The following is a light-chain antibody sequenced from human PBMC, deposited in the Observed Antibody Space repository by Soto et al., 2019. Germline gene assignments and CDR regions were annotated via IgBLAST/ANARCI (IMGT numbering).Light chain of an antibody. CDR1: QSINNY. CDR3: QQSYSTPPVT. V-gene: IGKV1-39*01. Sequence: DIPMTQSPSSLSASVGDRVTITCRASQSINNYLNWYQQKPGRAPNLLIYAASSLQSGVPSRFSGSGSGTDFTLTISSLQPEDFATYYCQQSYSTPPVTFGQGTRLETK. CDR2: AAS. J-gene: IGKJ5*01.